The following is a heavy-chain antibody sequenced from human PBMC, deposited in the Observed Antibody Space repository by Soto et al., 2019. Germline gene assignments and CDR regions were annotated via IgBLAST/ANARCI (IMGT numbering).Heavy chain of an antibody. D-gene: IGHD2-2*01. CDR2: IWYDGSNK. CDR3: ARDGGLVPAATYYYGMDV. J-gene: IGHJ6*02. Sequence: GGSLRLSCAASGFTFSSYGMHWVRQAPGKGLEWVAVIWYDGSNKYYADSVKGRFTISRDNSKNTLYLQMNSLRAEDTAVYYCARDGGLVPAATYYYGMDVWGQGTTVTVSS. CDR1: GFTFSSYG. V-gene: IGHV3-33*01.